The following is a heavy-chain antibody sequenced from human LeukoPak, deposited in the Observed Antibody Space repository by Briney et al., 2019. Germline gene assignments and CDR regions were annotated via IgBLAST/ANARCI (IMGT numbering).Heavy chain of an antibody. Sequence: SETLSLTCAVYGGSFSGYYWSWIRQPPGKGLEWIGEINHSGSTNYNPSLKSRVTISVDTSKNQFSLKLSSVTAADTAVYYCARDQRITTFGQNYFDYWGQGTLVTVSS. CDR1: GGSFSGYY. CDR2: INHSGST. V-gene: IGHV4-34*01. CDR3: ARDQRITTFGQNYFDY. J-gene: IGHJ4*02. D-gene: IGHD3-3*01.